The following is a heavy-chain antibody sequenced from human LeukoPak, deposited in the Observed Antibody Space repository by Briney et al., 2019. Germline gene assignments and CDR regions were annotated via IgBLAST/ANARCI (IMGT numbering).Heavy chain of an antibody. CDR1: GFTFSNYA. CDR2: LSRSGAT. J-gene: IGHJ3*02. V-gene: IGHV3-23*01. D-gene: IGHD2-8*01. CDR3: EMILVGDTNGPLDI. Sequence: GGSLRLSCAGSGFTFSNYAMSWVRQAPGKGLEWVSSLSRSGATFYADSVKGRFTISRDVSTNTLYLQMDSLRAEDTALYYCEMILVGDTNGPLDIWGQGKMVTVSS.